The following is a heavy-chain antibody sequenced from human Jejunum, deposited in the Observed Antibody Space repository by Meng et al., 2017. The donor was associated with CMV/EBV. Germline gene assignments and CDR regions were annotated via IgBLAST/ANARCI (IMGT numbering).Heavy chain of an antibody. V-gene: IGHV3-7*01. Sequence: CAASGFTLRGYWMTWVRQAPGKGLEWVANIKEDGSERSYVDSVKGRFTISRDNAKNSLYLQMNSLRAEDTAVYYCATVNGHAFDIWGQGTMVTVSS. CDR3: ATVNGHAFDI. CDR1: GFTLRGYW. CDR2: IKEDGSER. J-gene: IGHJ3*02. D-gene: IGHD2-8*01.